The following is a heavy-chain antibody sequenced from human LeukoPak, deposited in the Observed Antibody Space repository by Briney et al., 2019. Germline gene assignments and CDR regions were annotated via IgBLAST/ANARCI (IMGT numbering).Heavy chain of an antibody. V-gene: IGHV4-34*01. J-gene: IGHJ3*02. CDR1: GGSFSGYY. CDR3: ARGNVRYDAFDI. CDR2: INHSGST. Sequence: SETLSLTCAVYGGSFSGYYWSWIRQPPGKGLEWIGEINHSGSTNYNPSLKSRVTISVDTSKNQFSLKLSSVTAADTAVYYCARGNVRYDAFDIWGQGTMVTVSS.